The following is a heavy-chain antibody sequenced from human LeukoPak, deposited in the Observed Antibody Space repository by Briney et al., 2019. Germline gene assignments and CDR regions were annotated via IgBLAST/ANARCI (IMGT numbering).Heavy chain of an antibody. CDR3: ARGLYCSGGSCYGRFDY. Sequence: GGSLRLSCAASGFTFSNYNMNWVRQAPGKGLEWVSYISSSSSTIYYADSVKGRFTISRDNAKNSLYLQMNSLRAEDTALYYCARGLYCSGGSCYGRFDYWGQGTLVTVSS. J-gene: IGHJ4*02. D-gene: IGHD2-15*01. CDR1: GFTFSNYN. CDR2: ISSSSSTI. V-gene: IGHV3-48*01.